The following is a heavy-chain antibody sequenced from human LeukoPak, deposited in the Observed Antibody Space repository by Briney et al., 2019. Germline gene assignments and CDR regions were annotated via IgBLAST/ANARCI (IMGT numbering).Heavy chain of an antibody. CDR2: IHPSGML. Sequence: PSETLSLTCTVSGASFNSDDQYWNWIRQSPGKGLEWIGSIHPSGMLYNNPSLESRVTMSRDTSKNQFSLNLNSVTAVDTAVYLCSRGLDSRKLGYWGQGILVTVSS. CDR1: GASFNSDDQY. J-gene: IGHJ4*02. V-gene: IGHV4-31*03. D-gene: IGHD3-22*01. CDR3: SRGLDSRKLGY.